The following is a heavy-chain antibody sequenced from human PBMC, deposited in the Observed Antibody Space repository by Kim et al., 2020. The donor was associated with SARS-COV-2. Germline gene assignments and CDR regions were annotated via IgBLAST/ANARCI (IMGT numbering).Heavy chain of an antibody. J-gene: IGHJ5*02. D-gene: IGHD6-19*01. Sequence: ASVKVSCKASGYTFTGYYMHWVRQAPGQGLEWMGWINPNSGGTNYAQKFQGWVTMTRDTSISTAYMELSRLRSDDTAVYYCAREVSVAGTPNWFDPWGQGTLVTVSS. CDR1: GYTFTGYY. CDR3: AREVSVAGTPNWFDP. CDR2: INPNSGGT. V-gene: IGHV1-2*04.